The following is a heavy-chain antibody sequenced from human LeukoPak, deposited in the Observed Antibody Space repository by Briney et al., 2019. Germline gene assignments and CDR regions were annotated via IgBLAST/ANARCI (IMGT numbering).Heavy chain of an antibody. D-gene: IGHD6-13*01. CDR1: GFTFSSYG. CDR3: AKDWYSSSWYGNFDY. J-gene: IGHJ4*02. CDR2: IRYDGSNK. Sequence: SGGSLRLSCAASGFTFSSYGMHWVRQAPGKGLEWVAFIRYDGSNKYYADSVKGRFTISRDNSKNTLYLQMNSLRAEDTALYYCAKDWYSSSWYGNFDYWGQGTLVTVSS. V-gene: IGHV3-30*02.